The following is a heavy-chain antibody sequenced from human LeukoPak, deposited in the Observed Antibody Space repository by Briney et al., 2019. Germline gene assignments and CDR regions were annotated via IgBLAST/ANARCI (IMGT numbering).Heavy chain of an antibody. CDR1: GFTVSSNY. Sequence: GSLRLSCAASGFTVSSNYLSWVRQAPGKGLELVSVIYSDGYTYYADSVKGRFTISRDNSKNTLYLQMNSLRAEDTAVYYCAKGGRVVRGNYYYYMDVWGKGTTVTVSS. V-gene: IGHV3-53*05. CDR3: AKGGRVVRGNYYYYMDV. CDR2: IYSDGYT. J-gene: IGHJ6*03. D-gene: IGHD3-10*01.